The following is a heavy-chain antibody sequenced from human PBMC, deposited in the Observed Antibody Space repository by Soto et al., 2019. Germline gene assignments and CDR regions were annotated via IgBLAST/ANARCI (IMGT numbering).Heavy chain of an antibody. J-gene: IGHJ6*02. V-gene: IGHV3-30*18. Sequence: HPGGSLPLSCVASGFALISFGMHWVRQAPGKGLEWVAFISHDGSKKKFVDSVKGRFTISRDDSGNTLYLQMNSLRADDTAVYFCAKDWNDANYDYGTDVWGQGTTVTVSS. CDR3: AKDWNDANYDYGTDV. CDR1: GFALISFG. D-gene: IGHD1-1*01. CDR2: ISHDGSKK.